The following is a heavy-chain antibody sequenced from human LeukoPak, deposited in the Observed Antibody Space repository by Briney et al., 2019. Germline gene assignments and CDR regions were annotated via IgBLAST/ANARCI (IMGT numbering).Heavy chain of an antibody. J-gene: IGHJ4*02. CDR2: INPDGSTT. CDR1: GFTFSYYW. CDR3: TSTGNSGY. Sequence: GGSLRLSCAASGFTFSYYWMYWVRQAPGKGLVWVSRINPDGSTTDYADSVKGRFTISRGNAKNTLYLQMNTLRAEDTAVYYCTSTGNSGYWGQGTPVTVSS. D-gene: IGHD4-23*01. V-gene: IGHV3-74*01.